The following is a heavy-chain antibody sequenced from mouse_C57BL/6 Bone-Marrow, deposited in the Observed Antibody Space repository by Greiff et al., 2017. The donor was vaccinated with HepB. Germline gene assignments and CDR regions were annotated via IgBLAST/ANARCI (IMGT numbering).Heavy chain of an antibody. CDR3: AKVYPNSAWFAY. D-gene: IGHD3-1*01. J-gene: IGHJ3*01. Sequence: VKLQQPGAELVKPGASVKLSCKASGYTFTSYWMHWVKQRPGQGLEWIGMIHPNSGSTNYNEKFKSKATLTVDKSSSTAYMQLSSLTSEDSAVYYCAKVYPNSAWFAYWGQGTLVTVSA. CDR1: GYTFTSYW. CDR2: IHPNSGST. V-gene: IGHV1-64*01.